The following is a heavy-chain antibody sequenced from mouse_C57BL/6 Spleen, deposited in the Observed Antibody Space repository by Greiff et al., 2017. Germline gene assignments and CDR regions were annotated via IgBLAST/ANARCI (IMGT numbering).Heavy chain of an antibody. CDR3: ARGLCYYYGSGAY. D-gene: IGHD1-1*01. J-gene: IGHJ3*01. Sequence: QVQLQQPGAELVRPGSSVKLSCKASGYTFTSYWMDWVKQRPGQGLEWIGNIYPSDSETHYNQKFKDKATLTVDKSSSTAYMQLSSLTSEDSAVYYCARGLCYYYGSGAYWGQGTLVTGSA. CDR2: IYPSDSET. CDR1: GYTFTSYW. V-gene: IGHV1-61*01.